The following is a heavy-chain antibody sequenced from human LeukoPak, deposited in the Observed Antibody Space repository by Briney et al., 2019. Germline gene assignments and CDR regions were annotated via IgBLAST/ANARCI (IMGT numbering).Heavy chain of an antibody. Sequence: GGSPRLSCAASGFTFSSYAMSWVRQAPGKGLEWASAISGSGGSTYYADSVKGRFTISRDNSKNTLYLQMNGLRAEDTAVYYCAKDPFGGWDYWGQGTLVTVSS. V-gene: IGHV3-23*01. CDR2: ISGSGGST. CDR1: GFTFSSYA. J-gene: IGHJ4*02. CDR3: AKDPFGGWDY. D-gene: IGHD3-16*01.